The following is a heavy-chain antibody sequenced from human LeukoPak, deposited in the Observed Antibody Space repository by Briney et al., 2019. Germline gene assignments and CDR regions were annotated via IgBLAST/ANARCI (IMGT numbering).Heavy chain of an antibody. CDR2: ISYDVGNK. CDR1: GFTFSSYP. CDR3: ARASELGHWYFDL. V-gene: IGHV3-30*04. D-gene: IGHD7-27*01. J-gene: IGHJ2*01. Sequence: GRSLRLSCAASGFTFSSYPMHWVRQAPGKGLEWVAVISYDVGNKYHADSVKGRFTISRDNSKNTLYLQMNSLRAEDTAVYYCARASELGHWYFDLWGRGTLVTVSS.